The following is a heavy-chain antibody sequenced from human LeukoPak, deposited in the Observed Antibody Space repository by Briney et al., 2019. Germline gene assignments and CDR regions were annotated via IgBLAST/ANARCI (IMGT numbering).Heavy chain of an antibody. D-gene: IGHD3-22*01. CDR2: INPRGGST. J-gene: IGHJ3*02. CDR3: ARVKSYYYDTSDKDAFDI. CDR1: GYTFTSHF. Sequence: ASVKVSCKASGYTFTSHFMHWVRQAPGQGLEWRGIINPRGGSTSYTQKFQGRVTMTRYTSTSTVYMELSSLRSEDTAVYYCARVKSYYYDTSDKDAFDIWGQGTMVTVSS. V-gene: IGHV1-46*01.